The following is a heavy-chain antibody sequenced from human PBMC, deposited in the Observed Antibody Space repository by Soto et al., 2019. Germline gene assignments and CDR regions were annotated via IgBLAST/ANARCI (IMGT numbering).Heavy chain of an antibody. CDR1: GTIFSSYT. CDR3: ARGLGGRMDD. CDR2: IIPILGET. J-gene: IGHJ6*02. V-gene: IGHV1-69*08. Sequence: QVQLVQSGAEVKKPGSSVRVSCKASGTIFSSYTISWVRQAPGQGLEGMGRIIPILGETNSAQKFKGRVTLTADKATNTAYMELNSLRLEDTALYYCARGLGGRMDDWGQGTTVTVSS. D-gene: IGHD3-16*01.